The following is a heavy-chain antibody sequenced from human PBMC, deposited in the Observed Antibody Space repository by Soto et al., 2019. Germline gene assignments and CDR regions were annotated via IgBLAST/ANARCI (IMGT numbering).Heavy chain of an antibody. J-gene: IGHJ4*02. V-gene: IGHV4-30-2*01. D-gene: IGHD2-21*02. CDR1: GGSINCECCS. Sequence: SETLSLTCTVAGGSINCECCSWSWIRQPPGKGLEWVGYIYYTGSTYYNPSLESRVTLSIDRSKSQFSLNLTSVTAADTAVYFCARDSWVTSFDYWSQGTLVTVSS. CDR3: ARDSWVTSFDY. CDR2: IYYTGST.